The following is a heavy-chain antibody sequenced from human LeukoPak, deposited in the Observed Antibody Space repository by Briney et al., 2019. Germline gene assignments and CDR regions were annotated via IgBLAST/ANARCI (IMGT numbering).Heavy chain of an antibody. Sequence: SGGSLRLSCAASGFTVSINYMSWVRQAPGKGLEWVSVIYSGAYTYYADSVKGRFTISRDNSKNTLYLQMNSLRAEDTAVYYCARGESSSYDYWGQGTLVSVPS. V-gene: IGHV3-53*01. CDR3: ARGESSSYDY. D-gene: IGHD3-16*01. J-gene: IGHJ4*02. CDR2: IYSGAYT. CDR1: GFTVSINY.